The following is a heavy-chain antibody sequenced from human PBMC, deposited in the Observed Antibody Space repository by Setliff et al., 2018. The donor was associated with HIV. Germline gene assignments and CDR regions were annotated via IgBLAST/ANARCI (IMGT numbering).Heavy chain of an antibody. CDR2: IGTQNGNT. D-gene: IGHD3-10*01. Sequence: ASVKVSCKASGYSFTTYGVYWVRQAPGQGLEWMGWIGTQNGNTNYAQKFQGRVTMTTDTATNTAYMELSSLTSDDTAVYYCAREGLWFGDRGFYMDVWGKGTAVTVSS. V-gene: IGHV1-18*01. J-gene: IGHJ6*04. CDR1: GYSFTTYG. CDR3: AREGLWFGDRGFYMDV.